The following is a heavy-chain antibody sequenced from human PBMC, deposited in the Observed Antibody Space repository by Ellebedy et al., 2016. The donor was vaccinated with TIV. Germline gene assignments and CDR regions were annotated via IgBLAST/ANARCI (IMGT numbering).Heavy chain of an antibody. CDR1: AYIFTSYW. V-gene: IGHV5-51*01. J-gene: IGHJ3*02. D-gene: IGHD3-10*01. Sequence: GESLKISCRASAYIFTSYWIGWVRQMPGKGLEWMGIIYPGDSDTRYSPSFEGQVTISADKSISTAYLQWSSLKASDTAMYYCARPFYYASGSYYPDAFDIWGQGTMVTVSS. CDR2: IYPGDSDT. CDR3: ARPFYYASGSYYPDAFDI.